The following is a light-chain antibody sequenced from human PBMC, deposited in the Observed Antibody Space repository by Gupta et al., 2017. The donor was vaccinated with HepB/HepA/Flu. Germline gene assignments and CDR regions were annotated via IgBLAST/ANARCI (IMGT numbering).Light chain of an antibody. CDR2: WAS. J-gene: IGKJ5*01. CDR3: QQYYDTPIT. Sequence: DIVITQSPDSLAVSLGESAPIKCKSSQNVLYSNNKDFLAWYQQKPGHPPKLLISWASTRESGVPDRFSGSGHGTDFTLTVSSLQAEDVAVYYCQQYYDTPITFGQGTRLEIK. CDR1: QNVLYSNNKDF. V-gene: IGKV4-1*01.